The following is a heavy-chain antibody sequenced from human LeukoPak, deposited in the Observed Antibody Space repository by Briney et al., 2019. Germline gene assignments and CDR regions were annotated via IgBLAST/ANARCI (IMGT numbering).Heavy chain of an antibody. V-gene: IGHV3-30*02. D-gene: IGHD3-3*01. CDR1: GFTFSSYG. Sequence: GGSLRLSCAASGFTFSSYGMHWVRQAPGKGLEWVAFIRYDGSNKYYADSVKGRFTISRDNSKNTLYLQMNSLRAEDTAVYYCARDPDFWSGCYRSDAFDIWGQGTMVTVSS. CDR2: IRYDGSNK. CDR3: ARDPDFWSGCYRSDAFDI. J-gene: IGHJ3*02.